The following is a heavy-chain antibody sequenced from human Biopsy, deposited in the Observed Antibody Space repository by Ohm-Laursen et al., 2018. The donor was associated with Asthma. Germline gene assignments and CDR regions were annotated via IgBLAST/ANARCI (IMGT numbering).Heavy chain of an antibody. CDR1: GFSFDDCA. J-gene: IGHJ4*01. D-gene: IGHD3-22*01. CDR3: AKSADYYDSTDFLDF. V-gene: IGHV3-9*01. Sequence: SLRLSCSASGFSFDDCAMHWVRQAPGKGLEWVSSISWNSGNMDYADSVKGRFTISRDNAKNSLYLQMQSLRPEDTAFYYCAKSADYYDSTDFLDFWGRGTLVTVSS. CDR2: ISWNSGNM.